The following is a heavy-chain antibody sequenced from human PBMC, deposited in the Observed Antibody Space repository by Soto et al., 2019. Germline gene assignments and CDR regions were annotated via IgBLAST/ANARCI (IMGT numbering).Heavy chain of an antibody. V-gene: IGHV3-30-3*01. J-gene: IGHJ3*02. Sequence: GGSLRLSCAASGFTFSSYAMHWVRQAPGKGLEWVAVISYDGSNKYYADSVKGRFTISRDNSKNTLYLQMNSLRAEDTAVYYCAGYDSSGYYSTDAFDIWGQGTMVTVSS. CDR2: ISYDGSNK. CDR3: AGYDSSGYYSTDAFDI. CDR1: GFTFSSYA. D-gene: IGHD3-22*01.